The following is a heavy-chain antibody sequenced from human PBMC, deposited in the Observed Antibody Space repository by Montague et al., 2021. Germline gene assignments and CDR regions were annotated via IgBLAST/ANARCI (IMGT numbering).Heavy chain of an antibody. V-gene: IGHV4-59*08. J-gene: IGHJ5*02. D-gene: IGHD3-10*01. CDR1: SGSIFHAH. Sequence: SETLSLTCTVSSGSIFHAHWSWVRQPPGKGLEWLGSMFYGGATSNNPSLKSRVTMSIDTSTNQFSLKLSFVTAADTAVYYCAKQDYFVSGTSYKEFDPWGQGILVTVSS. CDR2: MFYGGAT. CDR3: AKQDYFVSGTSYKEFDP.